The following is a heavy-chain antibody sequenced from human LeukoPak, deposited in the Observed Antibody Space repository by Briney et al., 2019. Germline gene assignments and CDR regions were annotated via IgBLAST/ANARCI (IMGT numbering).Heavy chain of an antibody. CDR1: GFTFSSYS. CDR3: AKLLSSGWSYYYYGMDV. D-gene: IGHD6-19*01. V-gene: IGHV3-48*04. Sequence: GGSLRLSCAASGFTFSSYSMNWVRQAPGKGLEWVSYISSSSSTIYYADSVKGRFTISRDNAKNSLYLQMNSLRAEDTAVYYCAKLLSSGWSYYYYGMDVWGQGTTVTVSS. J-gene: IGHJ6*02. CDR2: ISSSSSTI.